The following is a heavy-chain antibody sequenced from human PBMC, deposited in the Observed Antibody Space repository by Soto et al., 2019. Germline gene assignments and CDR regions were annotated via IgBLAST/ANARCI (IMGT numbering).Heavy chain of an antibody. D-gene: IGHD5-12*01. CDR1: GGSISSSSYY. CDR3: ARHRSRWLQLNWFDP. V-gene: IGHV4-39*01. J-gene: IGHJ5*02. Sequence: TLSLTCPVSGGSISSSSYYWGWIRQPPGKGLEWIGSIYYSGSTYYNPSLKSRVTISVDTSKNQFSLKLSSVTAADTAVYYCARHRSRWLQLNWFDPWGQGTLVTVSS. CDR2: IYYSGST.